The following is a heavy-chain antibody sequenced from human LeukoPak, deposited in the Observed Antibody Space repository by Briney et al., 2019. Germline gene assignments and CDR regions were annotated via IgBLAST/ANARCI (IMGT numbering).Heavy chain of an antibody. V-gene: IGHV1-2*02. D-gene: IGHD3-3*01. CDR3: ARDSGGGTYDFSD. CDR2: INPNSGGT. CDR1: GYTFTGYY. Sequence: ASVKVSCKASGYTFTGYYMHWVRQAPGQGLEWMGWINPNSGGTNYAQKFQGRVTMTRDTSISTAYMELSRLRSDDTAVYYCARDSGGGTYDFSDWGQGTLVTVSS. J-gene: IGHJ4*02.